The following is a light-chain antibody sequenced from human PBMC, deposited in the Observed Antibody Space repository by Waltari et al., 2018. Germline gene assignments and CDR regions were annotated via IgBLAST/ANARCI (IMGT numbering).Light chain of an antibody. J-gene: IGKJ1*01. CDR3: QQYHISPRT. V-gene: IGKV3-20*01. CDR1: QSISSNY. Sequence: EIVLTQSPGTLSLSPGERATLSWGASQSISSNYLAWYQQKPGQAPRLLISGASNRATGIPDRFSGSGSGTDFALTISRLEPEDFAVYYCQQYHISPRTFGQGTKVEIK. CDR2: GAS.